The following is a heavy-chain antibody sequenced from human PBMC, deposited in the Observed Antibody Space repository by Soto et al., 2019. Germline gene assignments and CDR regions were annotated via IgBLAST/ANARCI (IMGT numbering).Heavy chain of an antibody. CDR1: GYTFTDYY. Sequence: ASVKVSCKASGYTFTDYYIHWVRQAPGHGLEWMGFISPHSCGTQFAPKFQGLVTMTGDTSLSTVDMDLGSLCSDDTAVYYCARSWCVHRDIDYWGQGTLVTVSS. J-gene: IGHJ4*02. CDR3: ARSWCVHRDIDY. D-gene: IGHD2-8*01. V-gene: IGHV1-2*04. CDR2: ISPHSCGT.